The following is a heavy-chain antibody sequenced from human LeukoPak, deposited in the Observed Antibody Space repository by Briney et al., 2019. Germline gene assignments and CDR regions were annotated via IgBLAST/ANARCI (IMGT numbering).Heavy chain of an antibody. CDR2: ISSSGSTI. CDR3: ARDFSGGDLDY. V-gene: IGHV3-11*04. CDR1: GGSFSDYY. J-gene: IGHJ4*02. Sequence: LSLTCAVYGGSFSDYYMSWIRQAPGKGLEWVSYISSSGSTIYYADSVKGRFTISRDNAENSLYLQMNSLRAEDTAVYYCARDFSGGDLDYWGQGTLVTVSS. D-gene: IGHD2-21*01.